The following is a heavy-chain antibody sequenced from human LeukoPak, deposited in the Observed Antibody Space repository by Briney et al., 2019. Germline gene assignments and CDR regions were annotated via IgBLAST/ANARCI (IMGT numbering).Heavy chain of an antibody. CDR1: GGSISSGSYY. CDR3: ARGSVVPAAPVFDY. J-gene: IGHJ4*02. CDR2: IYTSGST. V-gene: IGHV4-61*02. Sequence: SQTLSLTCTVSGGSISSGSYYWSWIRQPAGKGLEWIGRIYTSGSTNYNPSLKSRVTISVDTPKNQFSLKLSSVTAADTAVYYCARGSVVPAAPVFDYWGQGTLVTVSS. D-gene: IGHD2-2*01.